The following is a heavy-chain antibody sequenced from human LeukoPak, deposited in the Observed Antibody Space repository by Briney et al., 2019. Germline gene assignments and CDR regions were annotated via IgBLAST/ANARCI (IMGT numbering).Heavy chain of an antibody. J-gene: IGHJ5*02. CDR3: ARVGYCSSTSCYLYWFDP. Sequence: SETLSLTCTVSGGSISSYYWSWIRQPPGKGLEWIGYIYYSGSTNYNPSLKSRVTISVDTSKNQFSLKLSSVTAADTAVYYCARVGYCSSTSCYLYWFDPWGQGTLVAVSS. V-gene: IGHV4-59*01. CDR1: GGSISSYY. D-gene: IGHD2-2*01. CDR2: IYYSGST.